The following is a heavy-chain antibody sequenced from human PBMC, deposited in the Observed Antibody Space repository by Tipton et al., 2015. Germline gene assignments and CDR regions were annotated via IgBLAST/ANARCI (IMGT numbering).Heavy chain of an antibody. J-gene: IGHJ4*02. Sequence: QSGAEVKKPGASVKVSCKASGYTFTSYDINWVRQATGQGLEWMGWMNPNTGDTGFAQKFQGRVTMTRNTSISTAYVEPSSLRPEDTAVYYCARNGYDSSGYYRDSWGQGTLVTVSS. CDR2: MNPNTGDT. CDR1: GYTFTSYD. V-gene: IGHV1-8*01. CDR3: ARNGYDSSGYYRDS. D-gene: IGHD3-22*01.